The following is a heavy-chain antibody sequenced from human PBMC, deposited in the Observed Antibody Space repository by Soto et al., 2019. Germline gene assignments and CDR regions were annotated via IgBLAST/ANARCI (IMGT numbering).Heavy chain of an antibody. V-gene: IGHV3-23*01. Sequence: GGSLRLSCAASGFTFSSYAMSWVRQAPGKGLEWVSAISGSGGSTYYADSVKGRFTISRDNSKNTLYLQMNSLRAEDTAVYYCANDGRGGDYDFWSGYYKYYYYYGMDVWGQGTTVTVSS. J-gene: IGHJ6*02. D-gene: IGHD3-3*01. CDR3: ANDGRGGDYDFWSGYYKYYYYYGMDV. CDR2: ISGSGGST. CDR1: GFTFSSYA.